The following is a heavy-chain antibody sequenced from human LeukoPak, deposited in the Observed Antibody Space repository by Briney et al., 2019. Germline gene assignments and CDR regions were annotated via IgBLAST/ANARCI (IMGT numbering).Heavy chain of an antibody. Sequence: PSETLSLTCTVSGVSISTYHWSWIRQPAGKGLEWIGRIHSSGSTNYDPSLKSRVTMSLDTSKSQFSLKVTSVTAADTAVYYCARDGLYSNGYSYFDSWGQGTLATVSS. CDR3: ARDGLYSNGYSYFDS. CDR1: GVSISTYH. D-gene: IGHD5-18*01. CDR2: IHSSGST. J-gene: IGHJ4*02. V-gene: IGHV4-4*07.